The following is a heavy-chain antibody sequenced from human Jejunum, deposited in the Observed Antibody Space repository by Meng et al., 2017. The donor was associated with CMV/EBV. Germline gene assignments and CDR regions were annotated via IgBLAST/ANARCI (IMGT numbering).Heavy chain of an antibody. D-gene: IGHD2-15*01. CDR3: ATSAAAPGDY. CDR1: GFTFTNYW. CDR2: IDQDGRDK. Sequence: FAASGFTFTNYWMSWARQAPGKGLEWVANIDQDGRDKFYVDSVKGRFTISRDNAKNSLYLQMDSLRAEDTAVYYCATSAAAPGDYWGQGTLVTVSS. J-gene: IGHJ4*02. V-gene: IGHV3-7*01.